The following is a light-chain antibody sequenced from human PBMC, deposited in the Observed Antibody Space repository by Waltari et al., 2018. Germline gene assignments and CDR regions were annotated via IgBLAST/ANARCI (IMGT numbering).Light chain of an antibody. Sequence: QSALTPPRSVSGSPGQSVTISCTGISSDVGDYNFVSWYQQHPGKAPKLMIHDVSKRPSGVPDRFSGSKSGNTASLTISGLQAEDEAEYYCCSYVGSHTNWVFGGGTKLTVL. CDR2: DVS. CDR1: SSDVGDYNF. V-gene: IGLV2-11*01. CDR3: CSYVGSHTNWV. J-gene: IGLJ3*02.